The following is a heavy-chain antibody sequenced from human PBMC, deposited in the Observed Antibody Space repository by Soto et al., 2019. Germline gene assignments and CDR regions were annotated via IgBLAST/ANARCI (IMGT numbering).Heavy chain of an antibody. CDR2: IYHSGST. D-gene: IGHD3-22*01. V-gene: IGHV4-30-2*01. J-gene: IGHJ4*02. CDR3: GKYDSRGRGLDY. Sequence: SETLSLTCAVSGGSISSGGYSWSWIRQPPGKGLEWIGYIYHSGSTYYNPSLKSRVTISVDRSKNQFSLKLSSVTAADTAVYYCGKYDSRGRGLDYWGQGTLVTVSS. CDR1: GGSISSGGYS.